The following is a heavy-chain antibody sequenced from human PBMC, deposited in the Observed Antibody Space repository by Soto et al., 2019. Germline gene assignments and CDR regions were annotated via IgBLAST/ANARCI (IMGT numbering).Heavy chain of an antibody. Sequence: ASVKVSCKASGYTFTGYYMHWVRQAPGQGLEWMGWINPNSGGTNYAQKFQGWVTMTRDTSISTAYMELSRLRSDDTAVYHCARDRGEVSRSYYYGMDVWGQGTTVTVSS. J-gene: IGHJ6*02. CDR1: GYTFTGYY. D-gene: IGHD3-16*01. V-gene: IGHV1-2*04. CDR2: INPNSGGT. CDR3: ARDRGEVSRSYYYGMDV.